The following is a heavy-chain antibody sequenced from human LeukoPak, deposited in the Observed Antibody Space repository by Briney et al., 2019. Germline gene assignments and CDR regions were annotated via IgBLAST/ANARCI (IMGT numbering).Heavy chain of an antibody. Sequence: GSLRLSFAASGFAFSTFGLEWVRQAPGKGLEWGAVISFDGSNKYYADSVKGRFTISRDNSKNTLYLQMNSLRVEDTAVYYCAKRMGPSIAATDLDYWGQGTLVTVSS. CDR1: GFAFSTFG. D-gene: IGHD6-13*01. CDR2: ISFDGSNK. J-gene: IGHJ4*02. V-gene: IGHV3-30*18. CDR3: AKRMGPSIAATDLDY.